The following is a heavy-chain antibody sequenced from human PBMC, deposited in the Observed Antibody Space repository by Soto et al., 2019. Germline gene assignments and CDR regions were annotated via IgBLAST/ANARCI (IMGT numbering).Heavy chain of an antibody. J-gene: IGHJ6*02. CDR3: ARDLYYDSSGYGLGLYYYGMDV. D-gene: IGHD3-22*01. Sequence: SETLSLTCTVSGGSISSYYWSWIRQPPGKGLEWIGYIYYSGSTNYNPSLKSRVTISVDTSKNQFSLKLSSVTAADTAVYYCARDLYYDSSGYGLGLYYYGMDVWGQGTTVTVSS. CDR1: GGSISSYY. V-gene: IGHV4-59*01. CDR2: IYYSGST.